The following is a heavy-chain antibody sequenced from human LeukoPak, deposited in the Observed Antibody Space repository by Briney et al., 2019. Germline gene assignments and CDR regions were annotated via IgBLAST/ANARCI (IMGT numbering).Heavy chain of an antibody. Sequence: SETLSXXXAVYGGSFSTYYWSWIRQPPGKGLXWXGEINHSGRTNYNPSLMSRVTISVDTSKNQFSLNLNSVTAADTAVYYCARVDYGDYSKDFDYWGQGTLVTVSS. D-gene: IGHD4-17*01. V-gene: IGHV4-34*01. CDR1: GGSFSTYY. J-gene: IGHJ4*02. CDR2: INHSGRT. CDR3: ARVDYGDYSKDFDY.